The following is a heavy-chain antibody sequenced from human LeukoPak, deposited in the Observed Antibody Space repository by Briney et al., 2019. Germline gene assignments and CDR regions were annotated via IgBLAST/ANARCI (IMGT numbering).Heavy chain of an antibody. J-gene: IGHJ4*02. V-gene: IGHV1-24*01. Sequence: WMGGFDPEDGETIYAQKFQGRVTMTEDTSTDTAYMELSSLRSEDTAVYYCATLVGGGKVDYWGQGTLVTVSS. D-gene: IGHD4-23*01. CDR3: ATLVGGGKVDY. CDR2: FDPEDGET.